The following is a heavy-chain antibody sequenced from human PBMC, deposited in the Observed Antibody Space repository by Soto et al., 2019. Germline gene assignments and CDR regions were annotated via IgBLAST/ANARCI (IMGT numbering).Heavy chain of an antibody. V-gene: IGHV3-23*03. J-gene: IGHJ4*02. D-gene: IGHD2-15*01. Sequence: LSLSCAASGFIFSSYAMSWVRQAPGKGLEWVSLLYSGDITYYADSVKGRFTISRDNSKNTVYLQMNSLTAEDTAVYYCARDQGGLLDFWGQGTVVTVSS. CDR2: LYSGDIT. CDR1: GFIFSSYA. CDR3: ARDQGGLLDF.